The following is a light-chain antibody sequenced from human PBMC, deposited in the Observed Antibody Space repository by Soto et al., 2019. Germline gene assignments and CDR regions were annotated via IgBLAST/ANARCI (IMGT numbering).Light chain of an antibody. V-gene: IGKV3-20*01. J-gene: IGKJ1*01. CDR2: GAS. Sequence: DIVLTQSPGTLSLSPGDSATLSCRASQSVSNNYLAWYQQKPGQAPRLLIYGASNRATGIQDSFSGSGSGTEFTLTISRLEPEDFAVYYCKQYGSSGTFGQGTKVDIK. CDR1: QSVSNNY. CDR3: KQYGSSGT.